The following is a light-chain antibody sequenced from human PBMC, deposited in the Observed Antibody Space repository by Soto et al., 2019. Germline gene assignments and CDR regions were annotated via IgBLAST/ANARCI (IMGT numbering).Light chain of an antibody. V-gene: IGLV4-69*01. Sequence: QLVLTQSPSASASLGASVKLTCTLSSGHGNYVIAWHQQQPEKGPRYLMKVKSDGSHNKGDEIPDRFSGSSSGAERYLAISSLQSEDEADYYCQTWDTGIVVFGGGTKLTV. J-gene: IGLJ2*01. CDR1: SGHGNYV. CDR3: QTWDTGIVV. CDR2: VKSDGSH.